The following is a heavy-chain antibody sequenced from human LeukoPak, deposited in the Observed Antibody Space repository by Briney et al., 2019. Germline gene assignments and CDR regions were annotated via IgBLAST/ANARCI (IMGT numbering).Heavy chain of an antibody. V-gene: IGHV3-21*01. CDR1: GFTFSSYS. J-gene: IGHJ4*02. CDR2: ISSSSSYI. D-gene: IGHD5-12*01. CDR3: ARESSSGYSGYDPVAFDY. Sequence: GGSLRLSCAASGFTFSSYSMNWVRQAPGKGLEWASSISSSSSYIYYADSVKGRFTISRDNAKNSLYLQMNSLRAEDTAVYYCARESSSGYSGYDPVAFDYWGQGTLVTVSS.